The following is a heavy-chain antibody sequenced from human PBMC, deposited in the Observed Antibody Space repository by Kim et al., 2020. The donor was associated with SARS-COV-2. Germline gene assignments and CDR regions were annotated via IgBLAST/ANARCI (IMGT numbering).Heavy chain of an antibody. Sequence: ASVKVSCKASGYTFTSYAMHWVRQAPGQRLEWMGGINAGNGNTKYSQKFQGRVTITRVTAASTAYMELRSLISEDTAVYYCARYPVGPAFRIFNYFYYLG. CDR3: ARYPVGPAFRIFNYFYY. J-gene: IGHJ4*01. D-gene: IGHD3-9*01. CDR2: INAGNGNT. V-gene: IGHV1-3*01. CDR1: GYTFTSYA.